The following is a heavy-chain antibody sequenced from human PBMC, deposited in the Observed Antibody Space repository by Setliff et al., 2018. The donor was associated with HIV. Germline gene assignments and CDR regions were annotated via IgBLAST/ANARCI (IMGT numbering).Heavy chain of an antibody. Sequence: ASVKVSCKISGYIFSHYGVTWVRQAPGQGLEYMGYIGGYTGTTHYAQSFQGRVTMTTDPSKYTAYMELRSLKYDDTAVYYCARDAGTGGPGRWVDPWGQGTMVTVSS. CDR1: GYIFSHYG. V-gene: IGHV1-18*01. D-gene: IGHD1-1*01. CDR3: ARDAGTGGPGRWVDP. CDR2: IGGYTGTT. J-gene: IGHJ5*02.